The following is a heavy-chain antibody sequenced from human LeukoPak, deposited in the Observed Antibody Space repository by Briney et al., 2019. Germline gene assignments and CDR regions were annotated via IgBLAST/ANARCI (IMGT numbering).Heavy chain of an antibody. CDR2: ISYDGSNI. J-gene: IGHJ4*02. D-gene: IGHD6-13*01. Sequence: PGGSLALSCVASGFNFNNYDLHWVRQSPGKGLEWVTLISYDGSNIQYADSVKGRFTISRDNSKNTLYLQMNTLRTEDTALYYCARDRAAAPWGYFDYWGQGTLVTVSS. V-gene: IGHV3-30*19. CDR1: GFNFNNYD. CDR3: ARDRAAAPWGYFDY.